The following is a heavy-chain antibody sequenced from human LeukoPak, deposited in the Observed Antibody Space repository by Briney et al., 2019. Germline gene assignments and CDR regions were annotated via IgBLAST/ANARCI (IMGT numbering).Heavy chain of an antibody. CDR1: EFSFSSHG. CDR3: ANIPNSFGPDY. CDR2: EQKDGSYK. J-gene: IGHJ4*02. D-gene: IGHD3-16*01. V-gene: IGHV3-30*02. Sequence: TGGSLRLSCATSEFSFSSHGMHWARQAQGKGLEWVAFEQKDGSYKKYADSVKGRFTISRDNSKNTLYLQMNSLRVEDTAVYYCANIPNSFGPDYWGQGSLVTVSS.